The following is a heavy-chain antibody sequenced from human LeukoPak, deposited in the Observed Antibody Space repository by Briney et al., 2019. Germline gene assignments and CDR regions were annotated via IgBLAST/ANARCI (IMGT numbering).Heavy chain of an antibody. V-gene: IGHV5-51*01. J-gene: IGHJ4*02. Sequence: GESLKISFKGSGYSFTSYWIGWVRHVPGKGLEYMGIIYPGDSDTRYSPSFQGQVTISADKSISTAYLLWSSLKASDTAMYYCATLVGYGSFFDYWGQGTLVTVSS. CDR1: GYSFTSYW. CDR3: ATLVGYGSFFDY. CDR2: IYPGDSDT. D-gene: IGHD3-10*01.